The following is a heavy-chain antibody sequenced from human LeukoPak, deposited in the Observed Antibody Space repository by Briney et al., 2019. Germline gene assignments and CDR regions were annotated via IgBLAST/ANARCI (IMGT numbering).Heavy chain of an antibody. CDR2: MYSGGST. D-gene: IGHD2-2*01. V-gene: IGHV4-39*07. J-gene: IGHJ4*02. CDR1: GGSISSNTYY. Sequence: SETLSLTCTVSGGSISSNTYYWGWIRQPPGKGLEWIGNMYSGGSTYFNPSLKSRVTISVDTSKNQFSLKLSSVTAADTAVYYCARVGPRVVVPAAPVAYYFDYWGQGTLVTVSS. CDR3: ARVGPRVVVPAAPVAYYFDY.